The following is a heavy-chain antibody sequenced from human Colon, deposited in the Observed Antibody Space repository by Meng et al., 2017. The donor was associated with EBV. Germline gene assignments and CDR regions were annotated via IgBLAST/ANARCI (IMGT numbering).Heavy chain of an antibody. J-gene: IGHJ5*02. CDR1: GSSISSGTYY. Sequence: QVQLQESGPGLVKPSQXLSLTCTVSGSSISSGTYYWGWIRQLPGKGLEWIAYIHYSGSTYYSPSLKSRVTISVDTSKNQLSLKLSSMTAADTAVYYCARYVFDSSSLYSNWFDPWGQGTLVTFSS. CDR2: IHYSGST. D-gene: IGHD3-22*01. V-gene: IGHV4-31*03. CDR3: ARYVFDSSSLYSNWFDP.